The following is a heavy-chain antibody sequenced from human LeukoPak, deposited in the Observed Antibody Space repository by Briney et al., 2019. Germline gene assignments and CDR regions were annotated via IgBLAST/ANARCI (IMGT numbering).Heavy chain of an antibody. CDR2: ISSSGSTI. J-gene: IGHJ4*02. Sequence: AGGSLRLSCAASGFTFSDYYMSWIRQAPGKGLEWVSYISSSGSTIYYADSAKGRFTISRDNAKNSLYPQMNSLRAEDTAVYYCARDWARYYDISGYVDYWGQGTLVTVSS. CDR1: GFTFSDYY. V-gene: IGHV3-11*04. D-gene: IGHD3-22*01. CDR3: ARDWARYYDISGYVDY.